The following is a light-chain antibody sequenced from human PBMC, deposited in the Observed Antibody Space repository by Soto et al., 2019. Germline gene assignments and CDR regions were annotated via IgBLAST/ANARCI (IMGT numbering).Light chain of an antibody. CDR1: SSDVGAYNY. J-gene: IGLJ3*02. V-gene: IGLV2-14*01. CDR2: DVS. CDR3: SSYTFNSTLVV. Sequence: QSALTQPASVSGSPGQSITISCTGTSSDVGAYNYVSWYQQHPGKVPKLIIYDVSSRPSGVSNRFSGSKSGYTASLTISGLQAEDEADYYCSSYTFNSTLVVFGGGTKLTVL.